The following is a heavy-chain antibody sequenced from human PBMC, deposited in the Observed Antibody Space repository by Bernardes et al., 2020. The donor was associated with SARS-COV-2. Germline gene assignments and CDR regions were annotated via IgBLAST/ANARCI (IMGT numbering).Heavy chain of an antibody. J-gene: IGHJ6*02. D-gene: IGHD3-3*01. CDR1: GFTFSDYY. V-gene: IGHV3-7*01. CDR2: IKQDGSEK. CDR3: ARENWYDLDYYGMDV. Sequence: GGSLRLSCAASGFTFSDYYMNWIRQAPGKGLEWVANIKQDGSEKYYVDSVKGRFTISRDNAKNSLYLQMNSLRAEDTAVYYCARENWYDLDYYGMDVWGQGTTVTVSS.